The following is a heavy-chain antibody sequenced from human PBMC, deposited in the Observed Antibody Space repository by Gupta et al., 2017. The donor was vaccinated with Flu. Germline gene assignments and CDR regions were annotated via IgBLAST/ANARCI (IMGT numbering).Heavy chain of an antibody. J-gene: IGHJ4*02. Sequence: EVQLVESGGGLVQPGGSLRLSCAASGFPFSSYWMHWVRQAPGKGRVWVSRLNLDATSTSYADSVKGRFTISRDNAKNTLYLQMNSLRAEDTAVYYCARDRSVVGGFDYWGQGTLVTVSS. CDR3: ARDRSVVGGFDY. D-gene: IGHD2-15*01. CDR2: LNLDATST. V-gene: IGHV3-74*01. CDR1: GFPFSSYW.